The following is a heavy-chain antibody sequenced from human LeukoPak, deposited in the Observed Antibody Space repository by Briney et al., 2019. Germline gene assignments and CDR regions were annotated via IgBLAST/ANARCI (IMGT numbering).Heavy chain of an antibody. D-gene: IGHD2-2*02. CDR1: GYTFTSYY. CDR2: TNPSGGST. V-gene: IGHV1-46*01. Sequence: ASVKVSCKASGYTFTSYYMHWVRQAPGQGLEWMGITNPSGGSTSYAQKFQGRVTMTRDTSTSTVYMELSSLRSEDTAVYYCARDAPNYCSSTSCYSPKVTFDYWGQGTLVTVSS. J-gene: IGHJ4*02. CDR3: ARDAPNYCSSTSCYSPKVTFDY.